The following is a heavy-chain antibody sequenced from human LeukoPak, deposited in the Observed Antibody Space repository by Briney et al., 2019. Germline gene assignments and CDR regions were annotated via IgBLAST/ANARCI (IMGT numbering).Heavy chain of an antibody. CDR3: ARDQGGL. D-gene: IGHD3-16*01. CDR2: INHSGST. Sequence: SETLSLTCAVYVGXFSGYYCSWIRQPPGKGLEWIGEINHSGSTNYNPSLKSRVTISVDTSKNQFSLKLSSVTAADTAVYYCARDQGGLWGQGTLVTVSS. V-gene: IGHV4-34*01. CDR1: VGXFSGYY. J-gene: IGHJ4*02.